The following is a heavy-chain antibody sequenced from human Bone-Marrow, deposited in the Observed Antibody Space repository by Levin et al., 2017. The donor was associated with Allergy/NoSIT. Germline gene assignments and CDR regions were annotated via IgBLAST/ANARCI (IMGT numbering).Heavy chain of an antibody. CDR2: LYPSGNT. CDR1: GASVSRGNYY. CDR3: ARGPANGACDY. Sequence: PSETLSLTCSVSGASVSRGNYYWSWIRQTPRKGLEWIGSLYPSGNTAYSPSLKTRAVVSVDMSKDHFSLNLTSVTTADTAVYYCARGPANGACDYWGRGILVSVS. V-gene: IGHV4-61*03. J-gene: IGHJ4*02.